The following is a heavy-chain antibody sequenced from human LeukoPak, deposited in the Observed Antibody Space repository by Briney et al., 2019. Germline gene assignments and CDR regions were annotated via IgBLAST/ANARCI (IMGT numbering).Heavy chain of an antibody. CDR2: INPTGDST. Sequence: ASVKVSCKASGYTFTSYYIHWVRQAPGQGLEWMGLINPTGDSTGYAQKFQGRVTMTRDMSISTAYMELSRLRSDDTAVYYCARGVAGVYFYYYMDVWGKGTTVTVSS. CDR1: GYTFTSYY. CDR3: ARGVAGVYFYYYMDV. D-gene: IGHD1-14*01. J-gene: IGHJ6*03. V-gene: IGHV1-46*01.